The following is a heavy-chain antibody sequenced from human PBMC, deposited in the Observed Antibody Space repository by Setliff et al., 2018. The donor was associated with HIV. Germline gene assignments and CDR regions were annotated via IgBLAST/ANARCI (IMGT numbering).Heavy chain of an antibody. CDR1: GFTFDDYA. V-gene: IGHV3-9*01. J-gene: IGHJ6*03. CDR2: INWNSNDR. Sequence: LRLSCAASGFTFDDYAMHWVRQTPGKGLEWVSSINWNSNDRVYADSVKGRFTISRDNAKNSLYLQMNGLRAEDTALYYCARSAGIGNYHWDVWGKGTTVTVSS. CDR3: ARSAGIGNYHWDV.